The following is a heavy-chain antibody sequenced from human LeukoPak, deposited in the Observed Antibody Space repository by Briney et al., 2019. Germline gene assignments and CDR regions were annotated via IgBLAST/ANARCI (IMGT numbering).Heavy chain of an antibody. CDR1: GYTFTSYD. CDR3: ARDTRCSGGSCYSFDY. Sequence: SVKVSCKASGYTFTSYDINWVRQAPGQGFEWMGRIIPILGIANYAQKFQGRVTITADKSTSTAYMELSSLRSEDTAVYYCARDTRCSGGSCYSFDYWGRGTLVTVSS. V-gene: IGHV1-69*04. CDR2: IIPILGIA. D-gene: IGHD2-15*01. J-gene: IGHJ4*02.